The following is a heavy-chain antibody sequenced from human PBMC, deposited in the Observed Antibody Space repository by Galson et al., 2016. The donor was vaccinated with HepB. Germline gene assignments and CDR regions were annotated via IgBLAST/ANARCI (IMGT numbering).Heavy chain of an antibody. CDR3: ARDSGWYGNYFNK. Sequence: SLRLSCAASGFTFTTYAMSWVRQAPGKGLEWVSGVSRSGDKTSYAGSVKGRFTISRDNSNNTLYLHMNNLRAEDTAVYFCARDSGWYGNYFNKWGQGILVTVSS. V-gene: IGHV3-23*01. J-gene: IGHJ4*02. CDR2: VSRSGDKT. D-gene: IGHD6-19*01. CDR1: GFTFTTYA.